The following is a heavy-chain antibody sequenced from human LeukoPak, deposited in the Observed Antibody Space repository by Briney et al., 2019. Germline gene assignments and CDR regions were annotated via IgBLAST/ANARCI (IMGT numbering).Heavy chain of an antibody. D-gene: IGHD1-26*01. J-gene: IGHJ4*02. CDR1: GFTFSSYA. CDR3: AKENPVGGTNYFDY. Sequence: GGSLRLSCAASGFTFSSYAMSWVRQAPGKGLEWVSAISGSGGSTYYADSVRGRFTISRDNSKNTLYLQMNTLRAEDRAVYYCAKENPVGGTNYFDYWGQGTLVTVSS. V-gene: IGHV3-23*01. CDR2: ISGSGGST.